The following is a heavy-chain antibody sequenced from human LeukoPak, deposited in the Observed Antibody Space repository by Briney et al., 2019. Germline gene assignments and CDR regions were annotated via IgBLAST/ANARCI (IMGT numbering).Heavy chain of an antibody. Sequence: GGSLTLSCSASGFTFNKYAMHWVRQAPDKGLEYVSGVSNNGDSTYYADSVKGRFIISRDNSKNTLYLQMSSLRPEDTAAYYCVKGEVRGYKKRGVDYWGQGTLVTVSS. D-gene: IGHD5-18*01. CDR1: GFTFNKYA. CDR2: VSNNGDST. V-gene: IGHV3-64D*06. J-gene: IGHJ4*02. CDR3: VKGEVRGYKKRGVDY.